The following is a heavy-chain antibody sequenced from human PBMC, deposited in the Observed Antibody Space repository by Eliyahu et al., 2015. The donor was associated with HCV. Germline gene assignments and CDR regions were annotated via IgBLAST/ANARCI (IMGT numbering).Heavy chain of an antibody. CDR2: TYXRSXWFN. D-gene: IGHD6-6*01. J-gene: IGHJ4*02. CDR1: GDSXXSNSAA. V-gene: IGHV6-1*01. CDR3: ARDSSITALYLDY. Sequence: QVQLQQSGPGLVKPSXXXSLTCAIXGDSXXSNSAAWNWIRQSPSRGLEWLGRTYXRSXWFNDYAVSVKNRLTINPDTSKNQFSLQLNSVTPEDTAVYYCARDSSITALYLDYWGQGTLVTVSS.